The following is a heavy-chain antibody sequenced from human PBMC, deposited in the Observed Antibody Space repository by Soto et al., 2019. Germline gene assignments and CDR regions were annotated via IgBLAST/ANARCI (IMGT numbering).Heavy chain of an antibody. D-gene: IGHD6-19*01. CDR1: GFTFSSYG. CDR3: AKDLGYSSGWGFDP. V-gene: IGHV3-30*18. Sequence: GSLRLSCAASGFTFSSYGMHWVRQAPGKGLEWVAVISYDGSNKYYADSVKGRFTISRDNSKNTLYLQMNSLRAEDTAVYYCAKDLGYSSGWGFDPWGQGTLVTVSS. J-gene: IGHJ5*02. CDR2: ISYDGSNK.